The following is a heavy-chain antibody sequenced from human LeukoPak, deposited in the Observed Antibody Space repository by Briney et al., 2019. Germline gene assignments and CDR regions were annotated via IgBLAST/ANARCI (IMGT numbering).Heavy chain of an antibody. CDR3: ARDRGSYYSPYWYFDL. Sequence: SETLSLTCTVSGVSISSSNSYWGWLRQTPGTGLEWIGSIYYSGNTYYNASLKSQVSISIDTSKNQFSLKLSSVTAADTAVYYCARDRGSYYSPYWYFDLWGRGTLVTVSS. D-gene: IGHD1-26*01. CDR2: IYYSGNT. J-gene: IGHJ2*01. CDR1: GVSISSSNSY. V-gene: IGHV4-39*02.